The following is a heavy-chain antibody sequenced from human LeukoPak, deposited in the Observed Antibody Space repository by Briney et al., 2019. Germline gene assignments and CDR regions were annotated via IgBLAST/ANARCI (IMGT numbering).Heavy chain of an antibody. CDR1: GYTFTNYG. CDR2: ISAYNGDT. D-gene: IGHD6-13*01. CDR3: AVRNTSSWSPFDF. J-gene: IGHJ4*02. Sequence: GASVKVSCKASGYTFTNYGISWVRQAPGQGLEWMGWISAYNGDTNYAQKLQGRVTMTTDTSTSTAYMELRSLRSDDTAIYYCAVRNTSSWSPFDFWGQGTLVNVSS. V-gene: IGHV1-18*01.